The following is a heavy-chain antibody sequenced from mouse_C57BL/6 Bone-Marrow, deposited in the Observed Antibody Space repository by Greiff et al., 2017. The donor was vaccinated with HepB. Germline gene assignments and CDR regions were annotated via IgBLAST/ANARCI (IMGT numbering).Heavy chain of an antibody. CDR2: IYPGDGDT. Sequence: QVQLQQSGAELVKPGASVKISCKASGYAFSSYWMNWVKQRPGKGLEWIGQIYPGDGDTNYNGKFKGKATLTADKSSSTAYMQLSSLTSEDSAVYFCARGRLGLYYFDYWGQGTTLTVSS. CDR1: GYAFSSYW. V-gene: IGHV1-80*01. J-gene: IGHJ2*01. CDR3: ARGRLGLYYFDY. D-gene: IGHD3-3*01.